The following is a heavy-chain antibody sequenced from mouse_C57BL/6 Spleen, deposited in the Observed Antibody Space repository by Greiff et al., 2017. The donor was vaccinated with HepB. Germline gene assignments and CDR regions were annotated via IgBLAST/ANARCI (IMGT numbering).Heavy chain of an antibody. CDR3: ESLLGGFAY. CDR1: GYTFTSYW. V-gene: IGHV1-59*01. CDR2: IDPSDSYT. J-gene: IGHJ3*01. Sequence: QVQLQQPGAELVRPGTSVKLSCKASGYTFTSYWMHWVKQRPGQGLEWIGVIDPSDSYTNYNQKFKGKATLTVDTSSSTAYMQLSSLTSEDSAVYYCESLLGGFAYWGQGTLVTVSA. D-gene: IGHD2-1*01.